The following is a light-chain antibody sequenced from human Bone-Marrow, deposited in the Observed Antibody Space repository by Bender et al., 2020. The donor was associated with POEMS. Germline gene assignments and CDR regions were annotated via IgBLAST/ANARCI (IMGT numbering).Light chain of an antibody. CDR3: AAWDAVLSGGV. CDR2: RDN. V-gene: IGLV1-44*01. CDR1: NSNIGTNA. J-gene: IGLJ3*02. Sequence: QSVLTQPPSASGTPGQRVTISCSGSNSNIGTNAVNWYQQFPGTAPKLLIYRDNQRPSGVPDRFYAFKSGTSAFLAISGLQSEDEAEYYCAAWDAVLSGGVFGGGTKLTVL.